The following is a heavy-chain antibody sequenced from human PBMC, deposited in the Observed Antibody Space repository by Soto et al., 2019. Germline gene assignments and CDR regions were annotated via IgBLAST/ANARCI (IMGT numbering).Heavy chain of an antibody. J-gene: IGHJ4*02. D-gene: IGHD2-15*01. CDR1: GGSFSGYY. CDR3: ARGRHCSGGSCYSFRSYYFDY. CDR2: INHSGST. Sequence: SETLSLTCAVYGGSFSGYYWSWIRQPPGKGLEWIGEINHSGSTNYNPSLKSRVTISVDTSKNQFSLKLSSVTAADTAVYYCARGRHCSGGSCYSFRSYYFDYWGQGTLVTVSS. V-gene: IGHV4-34*01.